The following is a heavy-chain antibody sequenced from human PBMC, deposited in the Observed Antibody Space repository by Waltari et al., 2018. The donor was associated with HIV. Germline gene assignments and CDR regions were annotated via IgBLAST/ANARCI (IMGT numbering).Heavy chain of an antibody. D-gene: IGHD2-2*01. Sequence: QVQLQESGPGLVKASETLSLTCTVSGGSISSYYWSWIRQPAGKGLEWIGRIYTSGSTNYNSSLKSRVTMSIDTSKNQFFRKRSAVTAADTAVYDCAREYCSSTSCYPSGRLGAFDIWGQGTMVTVSS. J-gene: IGHJ3*02. CDR2: IYTSGST. CDR3: AREYCSSTSCYPSGRLGAFDI. CDR1: GGSISSYY. V-gene: IGHV4-4*07.